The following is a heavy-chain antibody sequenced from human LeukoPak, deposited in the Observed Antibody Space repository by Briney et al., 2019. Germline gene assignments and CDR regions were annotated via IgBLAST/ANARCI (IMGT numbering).Heavy chain of an antibody. CDR2: IYYSGNT. Sequence: SETLSLTCTVSGGSISSSFYYWGWIRQPPGKGLEWIGSIYYSGNTYYNPSLNSRFTVSVDTSKNRFSLNLSSVTAADTAVYYCARVGQLAFDYWGQGTLVTVSS. J-gene: IGHJ4*02. V-gene: IGHV4-39*07. CDR1: GGSISSSFYY. D-gene: IGHD6-13*01. CDR3: ARVGQLAFDY.